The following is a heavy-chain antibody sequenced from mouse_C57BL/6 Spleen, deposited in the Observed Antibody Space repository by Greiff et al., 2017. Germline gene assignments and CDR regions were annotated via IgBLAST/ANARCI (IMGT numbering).Heavy chain of an antibody. CDR1: GFTFSSYA. CDR2: ISDGGSYT. D-gene: IGHD1-3*01. Sequence: EVKVVESGGGLVKPGGSLKLSCAASGFTFSSYAMSWVRQTPEKRLEWVATISDGGSYTYYPDNVKGRFTISRDNAKNNLYLQMSHLKSEDTAMYYCARDRGSNYFDYWGQGTTLTVSS. CDR3: ARDRGSNYFDY. J-gene: IGHJ2*01. V-gene: IGHV5-4*01.